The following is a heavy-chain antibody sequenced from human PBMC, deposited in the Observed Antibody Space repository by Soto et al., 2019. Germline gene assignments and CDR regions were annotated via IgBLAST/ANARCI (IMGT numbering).Heavy chain of an antibody. CDR3: ASQGYSSGWSTAAF. V-gene: IGHV1-46*01. Sequence: QGLLVQSGAEVKKPGASVKVSCKASGYTFTTSHIHWVRQAPGQGLQWMGIINPSGAGTSYAQKFKGRVTMTRDRSTSTVYMELSSLRSDDTAVYYCASQGYSSGWSTAAFWGQGTLVTVSS. D-gene: IGHD6-25*01. CDR2: INPSGAGT. J-gene: IGHJ4*02. CDR1: GYTFTTSH.